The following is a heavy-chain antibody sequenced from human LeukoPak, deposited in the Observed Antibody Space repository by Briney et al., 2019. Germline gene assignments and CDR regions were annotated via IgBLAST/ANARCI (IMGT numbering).Heavy chain of an antibody. J-gene: IGHJ4*02. CDR3: AASRYDYGDYVPLVY. CDR2: INHSGST. Sequence: PSETMSLTSAVYGGSFSGYYWSWNRQPPGKGLEWIGEINHSGSTNYNPSLKSRVTISVDTSKNQFSLKLSSVTAADTTVYYCAASRYDYGDYVPLVYWGQGTLVTVSS. V-gene: IGHV4-34*01. D-gene: IGHD4-17*01. CDR1: GGSFSGYY.